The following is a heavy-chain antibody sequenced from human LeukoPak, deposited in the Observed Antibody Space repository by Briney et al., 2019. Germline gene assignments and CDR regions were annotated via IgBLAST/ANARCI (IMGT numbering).Heavy chain of an antibody. CDR3: ARGEASRGYSGYFTFDY. V-gene: IGHV3-48*01. Sequence: PGGPLRLSCAASGFTFSSYSMNWVRQAPGKGLEWVSYISSSSSTIYYADSVKGRFTISRDNAKNSLYLQMNSLRAEDTAVYYCARGEASRGYSGYFTFDYWGQGTLVTVSS. J-gene: IGHJ4*02. D-gene: IGHD5-12*01. CDR2: ISSSSSTI. CDR1: GFTFSSYS.